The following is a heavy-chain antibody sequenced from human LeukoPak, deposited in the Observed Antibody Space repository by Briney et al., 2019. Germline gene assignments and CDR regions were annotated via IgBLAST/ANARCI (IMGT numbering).Heavy chain of an antibody. V-gene: IGHV4-59*01. Sequence: SETLSLTCTVSGGSISGYYWSWSRQPPGKGVEWIWNLYYMRGAWYKSSLKSRVTTSVDTSRNEFSLKLSSVTAADTAVYYCARAVFWITIGNWFDPWGQGTLVTVSS. CDR3: ARAVFWITIGNWFDP. J-gene: IGHJ5*02. CDR2: LYYMRGA. CDR1: GGSISGYY. D-gene: IGHD3-16*01.